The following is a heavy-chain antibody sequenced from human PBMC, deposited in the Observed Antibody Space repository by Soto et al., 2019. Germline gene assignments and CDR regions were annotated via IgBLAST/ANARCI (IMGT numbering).Heavy chain of an antibody. V-gene: IGHV1-3*01. CDR3: ARPYCSGGSCYILAY. CDR2: INAGNGNT. D-gene: IGHD2-15*01. CDR1: GYTFTSYA. J-gene: IGHJ4*02. Sequence: QVQLVQSGAEVKKPGASVKVSCKASGYTFTSYAMHWVRQAPGQRLEWMGWINAGNGNTKYSQKFQGRVTITRDTSASTAYMELSSLRSEDTAVYYCARPYCSGGSCYILAYWGQGTLVTVSS.